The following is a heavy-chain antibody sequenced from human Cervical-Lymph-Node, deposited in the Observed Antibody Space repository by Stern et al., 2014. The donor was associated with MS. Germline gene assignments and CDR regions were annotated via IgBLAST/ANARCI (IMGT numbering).Heavy chain of an antibody. V-gene: IGHV4-31*03. CDR3: ARDLRPSGKHYIDS. CDR1: GGSIDSGGDY. D-gene: IGHD1-26*01. CDR2: VYYSGIT. Sequence: QVQLVQSGPGLVKPSETLSLTCTVSGGSIDSGGDYWTWIRQHPGKGLEWIGCVYYSGITYYNPSLKSRVTMSVDTSKNQFSLMLRSATAADTAVYYCARDLRPSGKHYIDSWGQGTVVTVSS. J-gene: IGHJ4*02.